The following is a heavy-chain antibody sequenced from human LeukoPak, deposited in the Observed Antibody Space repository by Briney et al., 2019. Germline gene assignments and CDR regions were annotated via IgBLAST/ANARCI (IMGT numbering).Heavy chain of an antibody. Sequence: SGPTLVNPPQTLTLTCTFSGFSLSTRGMCVSWIRQPPGKALEWLSRIDWDDDKYYSTSLKTRLTISKDTSKNQVVLTMTNMDPVDTATYYCARGPSATVTSFDYWGQGTLVTVSS. CDR2: IDWDDDK. CDR3: ARGPSATVTSFDY. D-gene: IGHD4-17*01. CDR1: GFSLSTRGMC. V-gene: IGHV2-70*11. J-gene: IGHJ4*02.